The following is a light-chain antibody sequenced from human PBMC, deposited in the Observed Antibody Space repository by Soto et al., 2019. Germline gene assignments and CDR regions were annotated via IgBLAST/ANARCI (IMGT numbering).Light chain of an antibody. CDR3: AAWDDSLNGFVV. V-gene: IGLV1-40*01. CDR2: GNT. J-gene: IGLJ2*01. Sequence: QSVLTQPPSVSGAPGQRVTISCTGSSSNIGSTYDVQWYQQLPGTAPKLLIHGNTNRPSGVPDRFSGSKSGTSASLAISGLQSEDEADYYCAAWDDSLNGFVVFGGGTKVTVL. CDR1: SSNIGSTYD.